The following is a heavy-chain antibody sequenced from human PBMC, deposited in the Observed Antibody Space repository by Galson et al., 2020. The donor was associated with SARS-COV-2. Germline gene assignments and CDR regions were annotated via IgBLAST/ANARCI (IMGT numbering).Heavy chain of an antibody. CDR2: ISSSHSTI. V-gene: IGHV3-11*01. CDR3: AKDFHGLGGLRNSNWFDP. J-gene: IGHJ5*02. Sequence: GESLKISCAASGFTFSDYYMSWIRQAPGKGLEWVSYISSSHSTIYYADSVKGRFTISRDNAKNSLYLQMNSLRAEDTAVYYCAKDFHGLGGLRNSNWFDPWGQGTLVTVSS. CDR1: GFTFSDYY. D-gene: IGHD2-15*01.